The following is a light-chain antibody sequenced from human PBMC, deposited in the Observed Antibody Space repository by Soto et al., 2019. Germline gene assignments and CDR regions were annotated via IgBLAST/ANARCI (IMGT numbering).Light chain of an antibody. J-gene: IGKJ1*01. V-gene: IGKV1-5*03. CDR2: KAS. Sequence: MPVTLTPSTLSRTLGVRGPVTCRASQSISSWLAWYQQKPGKAPKLLIYKASSLESGVPSRFSGSGSGTEFTLTIGSLQPEDFATYYCLQYYDSTRTFGQGAKVDI. CDR3: LQYYDSTRT. CDR1: QSISSW.